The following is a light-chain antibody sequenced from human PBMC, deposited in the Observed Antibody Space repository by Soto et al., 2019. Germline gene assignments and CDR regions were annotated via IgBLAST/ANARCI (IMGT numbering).Light chain of an antibody. CDR1: QSLLDSNGYNY. CDR3: MQALQSPPT. J-gene: IGKJ1*01. V-gene: IGKV2-28*01. CDR2: LGS. Sequence: DIVMTQSPLSLPVTPGEPASISCRSSQSLLDSNGYNYLDWYLQKSGQSPQLLIYLGSNRASGVXDXXSGSGSGTDFTLKISRVEAEDVGVYYCMQALQSPPTFGQGTKVEIK.